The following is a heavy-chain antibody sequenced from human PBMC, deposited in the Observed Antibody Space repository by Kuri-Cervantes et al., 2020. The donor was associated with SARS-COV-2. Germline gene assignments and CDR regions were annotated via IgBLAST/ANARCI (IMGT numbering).Heavy chain of an antibody. V-gene: IGHV3-30*02. Sequence: GSLRLSCAASGFTFSSYGMHWVRQAPGKGLEWVAFIRYDGSNKYYADSVKGRFTISRDNSKSTLYLQMNSLRAEDTAVYYCAKEVEPAATPGAGHFDYWGQGTLVTVSS. CDR1: GFTFSSYG. J-gene: IGHJ4*02. D-gene: IGHD2-2*01. CDR2: IRYDGSNK. CDR3: AKEVEPAATPGAGHFDY.